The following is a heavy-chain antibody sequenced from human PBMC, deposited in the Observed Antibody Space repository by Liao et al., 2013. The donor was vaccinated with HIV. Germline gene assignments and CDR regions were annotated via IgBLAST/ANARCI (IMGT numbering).Heavy chain of an antibody. CDR1: RGSISSGSYY. D-gene: IGHD4-17*01. Sequence: QVQLQESGPGLVKPSQTLSLTCTVSRGSISSGSYYWSWIRQPAGKGLEWIGRIYTSGSTNYNPSLKSRVTMSVDTSKNQFSLKLSSVTAADTAVYYCARDPGRYGDVFDYWGPGEPWSTVSS. CDR2: IYTSGST. V-gene: IGHV4-61*02. CDR3: ARDPGRYGDVFDY. J-gene: IGHJ4*02.